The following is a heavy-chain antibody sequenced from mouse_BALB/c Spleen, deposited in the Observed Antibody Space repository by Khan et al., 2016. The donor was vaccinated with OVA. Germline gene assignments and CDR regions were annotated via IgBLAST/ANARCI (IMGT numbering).Heavy chain of an antibody. J-gene: IGHJ3*01. D-gene: IGHD2-4*01. V-gene: IGHV1-7*01. CDR3: ARSPTMITQFSY. CDR2: INPTTGYT. Sequence: QVQLKQSGAELAKPGASVKMSCKASGYTFTSYWMHWVKQRPGQGLEWIGFINPTTGYTEYNQKFKDKATLTADKSSSPAYMQLSSLTSEDSAVYYWARSPTMITQFSYWGQGTLVTVAA. CDR1: GYTFTSYW.